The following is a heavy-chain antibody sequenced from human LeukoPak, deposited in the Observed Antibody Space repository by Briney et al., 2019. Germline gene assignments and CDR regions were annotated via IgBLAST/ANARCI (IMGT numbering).Heavy chain of an antibody. CDR3: AKVRDLDTVLGRFDN. V-gene: IGHV3-23*01. D-gene: IGHD5-18*01. CDR2: ISGNGGRT. J-gene: IGHJ5*02. Sequence: GGSLRLSCAASGFTFSNYAMSWVRQAPGKGLEWVSVISGNGGRTYYADSMKGRFTISRDNSKNTLYLQMNSLRAEDTAVYYCAKVRDLDTVLGRFDNWGQGTLVTVSS. CDR1: GFTFSNYA.